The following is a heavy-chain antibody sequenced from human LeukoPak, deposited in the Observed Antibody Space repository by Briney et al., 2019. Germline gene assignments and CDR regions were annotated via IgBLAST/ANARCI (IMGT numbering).Heavy chain of an antibody. J-gene: IGHJ3*02. CDR3: ARGYNYYDSTGWDAFEI. Sequence: SETLSLTCSVSAFSISTYYWDWIRQPPGKGLEWIGYIYYSGSPNYNPSLTGRVTISVDTSKKEFSLKLSSVCALTTAVYILARGYNYYDSTGWDAFEIWGQGTMVTVSS. V-gene: IGHV4-59*01. CDR1: AFSISTYY. CDR2: IYYSGSP. D-gene: IGHD3-22*01.